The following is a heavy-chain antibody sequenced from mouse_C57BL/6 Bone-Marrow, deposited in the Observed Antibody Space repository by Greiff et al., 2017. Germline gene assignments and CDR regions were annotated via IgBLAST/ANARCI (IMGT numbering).Heavy chain of an antibody. CDR1: GFTFNTYA. CDR3: VRAFYDYGAGIDY. CDR2: IRSKSSNSAT. J-gene: IGHJ3*01. D-gene: IGHD2-4*01. V-gene: IGHV10-3*01. Sequence: EVQRVESGGGLVQPKGSLKLSCAASGFTFNTYAMHWVRQAPGKGLEWVARIRSKSSNSATYYADSVKDRFTISRDDSPSMLYLQMHNLKTEDTAMYDCVRAFYDYGAGIDYWGQGTLVTVSA.